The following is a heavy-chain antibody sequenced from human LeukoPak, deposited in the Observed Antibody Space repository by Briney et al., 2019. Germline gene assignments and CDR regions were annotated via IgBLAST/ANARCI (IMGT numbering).Heavy chain of an antibody. CDR3: ARDLWELQSAFDL. CDR2: IYYSGST. J-gene: IGHJ3*01. CDR1: GGSVSTGTYY. Sequence: PSETLSLTCTVSGGSVSTGTYYWSWIRQPPGKGLEWIAYIYYSGSTTYNPSLMSRVTISVDTSKDQFSLKLRSVTAADTAVYYCARDLWELQSAFDLWGQGTLVSVSS. D-gene: IGHD1-26*01. V-gene: IGHV4-61*01.